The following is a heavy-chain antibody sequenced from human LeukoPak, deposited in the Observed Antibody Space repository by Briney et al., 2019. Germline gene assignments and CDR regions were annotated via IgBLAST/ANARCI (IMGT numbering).Heavy chain of an antibody. D-gene: IGHD2-8*02. Sequence: ASVKVSCKASGYTFTGYYMHWVRQAPGQGLEWMGWINPNGGDTNYAQKFQGRVTMTRDTSISTAYMELSRLRSDDTAVFYCARGRVVPGEVVYCYGMDVWGQGTTVAVSS. CDR2: INPNGGDT. J-gene: IGHJ6*02. CDR3: ARGRVVPGEVVYCYGMDV. V-gene: IGHV1-2*02. CDR1: GYTFTGYY.